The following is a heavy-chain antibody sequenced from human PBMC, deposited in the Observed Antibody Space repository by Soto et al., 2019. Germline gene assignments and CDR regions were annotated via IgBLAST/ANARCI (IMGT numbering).Heavy chain of an antibody. V-gene: IGHV4-34*01. D-gene: IGHD3-3*01. Sequence: PSETLSLTCAVYGGSFSGYYWSWIRQPPGKGLEWIGEINHSGSTNYNPSLKSRVTISVDTSKNQFSLKLSSVTAADTAVYYCARGFYDFWSGYCFDYWGQGTLVTDSS. J-gene: IGHJ4*02. CDR2: INHSGST. CDR1: GGSFSGYY. CDR3: ARGFYDFWSGYCFDY.